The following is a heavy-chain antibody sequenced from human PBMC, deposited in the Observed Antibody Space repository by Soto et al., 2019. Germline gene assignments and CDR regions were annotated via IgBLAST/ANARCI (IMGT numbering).Heavy chain of an antibody. CDR1: GYTLTSYG. CDR3: ARDGDGPGRHYDY. D-gene: IGHD3-10*01. V-gene: IGHV1-18*01. Sequence: ASVKVSCKGSGYTLTSYGGSWVRQAPGQGLEWMGWIGPYTGVTNYAQKFQGRVTMTTDTSTSTAYMELRSLRSDDTAVYYCARDGDGPGRHYDYWGQGTLVTVSS. CDR2: IGPYTGVT. J-gene: IGHJ4*02.